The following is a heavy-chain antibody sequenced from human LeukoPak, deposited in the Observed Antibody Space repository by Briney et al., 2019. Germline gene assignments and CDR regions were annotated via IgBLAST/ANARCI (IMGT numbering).Heavy chain of an antibody. CDR2: ISSSGSTI. J-gene: IGHJ6*03. Sequence: PGGSLRLSCAASGFTFSGYEMNWVRQAPGKGLEWVSYISSSGSTIYYADSVKGRFTISRDNAKNSLYLQMNSLRAEDTAVYYCARAGDYYDIAVYYMDVWGKGTTVTISS. D-gene: IGHD3-22*01. CDR1: GFTFSGYE. V-gene: IGHV3-48*03. CDR3: ARAGDYYDIAVYYMDV.